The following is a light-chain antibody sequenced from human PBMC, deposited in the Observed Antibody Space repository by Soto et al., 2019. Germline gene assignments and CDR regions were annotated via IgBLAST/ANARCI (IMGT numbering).Light chain of an antibody. CDR3: QESYSRPPWM. CDR1: QSISNH. CDR2: ATS. V-gene: IGKV1-39*01. Sequence: DIQLTQSPSSLSASVGDRVTVTCRASQSISNHLNWYQQKPGKAPNLLIYATSNLHSGVPSRFSGSGSGTDFTLTISSLQLEDFATYYSQESYSRPPWMFGQGTKVEIK. J-gene: IGKJ1*01.